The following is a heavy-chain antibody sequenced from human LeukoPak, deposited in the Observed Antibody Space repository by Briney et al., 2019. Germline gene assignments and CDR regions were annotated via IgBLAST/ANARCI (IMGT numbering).Heavy chain of an antibody. CDR3: ANLPRLEWLLYPFDY. Sequence: PGGSLRLSCAASGFTFSSYAMSWVRRAPGKGLEWVSAISSSGGSTYYADSVKGRFTISRDNSKNTLYLQMNSLRAEDTAVYYCANLPRLEWLLYPFDYWGQGTLVTVSS. CDR2: ISSSGGST. CDR1: GFTFSSYA. D-gene: IGHD3-3*01. J-gene: IGHJ4*02. V-gene: IGHV3-23*01.